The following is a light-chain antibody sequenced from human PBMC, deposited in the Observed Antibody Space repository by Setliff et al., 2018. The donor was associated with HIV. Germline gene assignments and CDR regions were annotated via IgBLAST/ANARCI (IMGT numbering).Light chain of an antibody. J-gene: IGLJ1*01. V-gene: IGLV1-51*01. CDR1: TSNIENNY. CDR3: GSWDSSLSAFV. Sequence: QSVLTQPPSVPAAPGQKVTISCSGSTSNIENNYVSWYQQLPGTVPKLLIYDNDERPSGIPDRVSGSKSGTSATLGITGLQTGDEADYYCGSWDSSLSAFVFGTGTKVTVL. CDR2: DND.